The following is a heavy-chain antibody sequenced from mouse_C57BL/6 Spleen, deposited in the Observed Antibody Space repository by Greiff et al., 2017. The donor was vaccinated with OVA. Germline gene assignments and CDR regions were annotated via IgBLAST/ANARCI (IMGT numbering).Heavy chain of an antibody. Sequence: QVQLQQPGAELVKPGASVKLSCKASGYTFTSYWMHWVKQRPGQGLEWIGMIHPNSGSTNYNQKFKGKATLTVDKSSSTAYMQLSSLTSEDSAVYYCAISNLFYYDSWFAYWGQGTLVTVSA. CDR2: IHPNSGST. CDR3: AISNLFYYDSWFAY. J-gene: IGHJ3*01. CDR1: GYTFTSYW. D-gene: IGHD2-4*01. V-gene: IGHV1-64*01.